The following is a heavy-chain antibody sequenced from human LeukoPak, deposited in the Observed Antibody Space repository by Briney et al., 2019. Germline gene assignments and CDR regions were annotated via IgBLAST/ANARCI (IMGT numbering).Heavy chain of an antibody. CDR3: ATSVDTALDFDY. Sequence: GGSLRLSCAASGFTFSDYYMSWIRQAPGKGLEWVSYISSSSTYTNYADSVKGRFTIYRDNAKNSLYLQTNSLRAEDTAVYYCATSVDTALDFDYWGQGTLVTVSS. V-gene: IGHV3-11*03. CDR1: GFTFSDYY. CDR2: ISSSSTYT. J-gene: IGHJ4*02. D-gene: IGHD5-18*01.